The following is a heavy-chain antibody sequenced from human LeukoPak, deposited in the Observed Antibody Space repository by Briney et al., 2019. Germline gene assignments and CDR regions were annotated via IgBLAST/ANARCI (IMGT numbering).Heavy chain of an antibody. CDR2: IYYSGST. V-gene: IGHV4-39*07. CDR1: GGSISSSSYY. D-gene: IGHD5-24*01. J-gene: IGHJ4*02. Sequence: SETLSLTCTVSGGSISSSSYYWGWIRQPPGKGLEWIGSIYYSGSTYYNPSLKSRVTISVDTSKNQFSLKLSSVTAADTAVYYCARSQMATTYYFDFWGQGTQVTVSS. CDR3: ARSQMATTYYFDF.